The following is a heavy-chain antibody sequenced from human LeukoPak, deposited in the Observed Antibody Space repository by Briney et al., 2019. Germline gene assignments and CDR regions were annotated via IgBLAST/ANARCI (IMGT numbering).Heavy chain of an antibody. V-gene: IGHV4-31*03. Sequence: PSQTLSLTCTVSGGSISSGGYYWSWIRQHPGKGLEWIGYIYYSGSTYYNPSLKSRVTISVDTSKNQFSLKLSSVTAADTAVYYCARDVGLLHYDLWSVNWFDPWGQGTLVTVSS. CDR1: GGSISSGGYY. CDR2: IYYSGST. CDR3: ARDVGLLHYDLWSVNWFDP. J-gene: IGHJ5*02. D-gene: IGHD3-3*01.